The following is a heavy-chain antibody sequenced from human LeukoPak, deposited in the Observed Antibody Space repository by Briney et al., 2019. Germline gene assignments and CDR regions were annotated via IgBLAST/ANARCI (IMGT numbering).Heavy chain of an antibody. CDR3: VKDRPCETCMPMDA. V-gene: IGHV3-23*01. D-gene: IGHD2-2*01. CDR1: GFRFTDYS. J-gene: IGHJ6*02. Sequence: GGSLRLSCAASGFRFTDYSMSWVRQAPGKGLEWVAGLGRSGEYKYYADSVKGRFTISRDDSKDAVSLQMNSLRAEDSAIYFCVKDRPCETCMPMDAWGQGTTVTVSS. CDR2: LGRSGEYK.